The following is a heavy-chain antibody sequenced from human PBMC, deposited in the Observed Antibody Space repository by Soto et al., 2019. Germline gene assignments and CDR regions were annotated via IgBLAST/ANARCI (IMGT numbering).Heavy chain of an antibody. Sequence: GXSVKVSCKASVYTLTSYGISWVRQAPGQGLEWMGWISAYNGNTNYARKLQGRVAMTTDTSTSTAYMELRSLRPDDTAVYYCARIPAAIVGGMDVWGQGTTVTASS. D-gene: IGHD2-2*02. CDR3: ARIPAAIVGGMDV. V-gene: IGHV1-18*04. CDR1: VYTLTSYG. J-gene: IGHJ6*02. CDR2: ISAYNGNT.